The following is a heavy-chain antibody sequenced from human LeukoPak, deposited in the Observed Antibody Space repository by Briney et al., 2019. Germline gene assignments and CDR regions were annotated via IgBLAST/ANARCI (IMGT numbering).Heavy chain of an antibody. Sequence: GGSLRLSCAASGFTFSSYWMNWARQAPGKGLEWVASIDHNGNVNYYVDSVKGRFTISRDNAKNSLYLQMCNLRAEDTAVYFCARGGGLDVWGQGATVTVSS. V-gene: IGHV3-7*03. CDR1: GFTFSSYW. CDR3: ARGGGLDV. J-gene: IGHJ6*02. D-gene: IGHD3-16*01. CDR2: IDHNGNVN.